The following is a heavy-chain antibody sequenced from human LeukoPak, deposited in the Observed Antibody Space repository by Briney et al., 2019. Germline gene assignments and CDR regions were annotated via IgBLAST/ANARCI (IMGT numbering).Heavy chain of an antibody. CDR3: SRDGPAGVRGYSNGSYDAFDI. Sequence: SETLSLTCTVSGGSISSYYWSWIRQPPGKGLEWIGYIYYSGSTNYNPSLKSRVTISVDTSKNQFSLKLSSVTAADTAVYYCSRDGPAGVRGYSNGSYDAFDIWAKGQWSPSLQ. V-gene: IGHV4-59*01. D-gene: IGHD5-18*01. J-gene: IGHJ3*02. CDR2: IYYSGST. CDR1: GGSISSYY.